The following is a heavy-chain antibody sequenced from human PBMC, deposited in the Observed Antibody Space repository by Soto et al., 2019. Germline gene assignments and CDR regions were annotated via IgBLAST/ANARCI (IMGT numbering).Heavy chain of an antibody. J-gene: IGHJ5*02. Sequence: KASETVSLTCTVSGGSISSSSYYWGWIRQPPGKGLEWIGSIYYSGSTYYNPSLKSRVTISVDTSKNQFSLKLSSVTAADTAVYYCARHIAAAGAVWFDPWGQGTLVTAPQ. D-gene: IGHD6-13*01. CDR3: ARHIAAAGAVWFDP. CDR2: IYYSGST. V-gene: IGHV4-39*01. CDR1: GGSISSSSYY.